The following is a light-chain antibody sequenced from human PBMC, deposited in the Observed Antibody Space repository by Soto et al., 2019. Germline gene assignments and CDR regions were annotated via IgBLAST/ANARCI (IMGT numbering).Light chain of an antibody. CDR3: QQYGSSGT. CDR1: QSVSSSY. J-gene: IGKJ1*01. V-gene: IGKV3-20*01. CDR2: GAS. Sequence: SSQSVSSSYLAWYQQKPGQAPRLLIYGASNRATGIPDRFSGSGSGTDFTLTISRLEPEDFAVYYCQQYGSSGTFGQGTKVDIK.